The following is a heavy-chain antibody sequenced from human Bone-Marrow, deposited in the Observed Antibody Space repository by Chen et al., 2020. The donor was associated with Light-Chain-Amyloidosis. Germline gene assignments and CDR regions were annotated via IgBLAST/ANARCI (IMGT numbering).Heavy chain of an antibody. J-gene: IGHJ4*02. V-gene: IGHV3-23*04. Sequence: EVQLVESGGGLVQPGGSLRPSCATSGFNFSSFGMSWVRQAQGKGLEWVSTVSGSTVSTYYAGAVKGRFIISRDNSKSTLYLQMNSLRAGDTAVYFCTRKGGYFDFWGQGSLVTVSS. D-gene: IGHD3-10*01. CDR3: TRKGGYFDF. CDR2: VSGSTVST. CDR1: GFNFSSFG.